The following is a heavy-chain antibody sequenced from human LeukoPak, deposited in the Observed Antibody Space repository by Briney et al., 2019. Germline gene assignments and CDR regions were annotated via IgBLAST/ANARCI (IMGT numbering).Heavy chain of an antibody. CDR2: MNPNSANT. CDR1: GYAFTSYD. J-gene: IGHJ6*03. Sequence: ASVKVSCKASGYAFTSYDINWVRQATGQGLEWMGWMNPNSANTGYAQKFQGRVTMTRNTSISTAYMELSSLRSEDTAVYYCARSYSPWFGEGLYYYMDVWGKGTTVTVSS. D-gene: IGHD3-10*01. CDR3: ARSYSPWFGEGLYYYMDV. V-gene: IGHV1-8*01.